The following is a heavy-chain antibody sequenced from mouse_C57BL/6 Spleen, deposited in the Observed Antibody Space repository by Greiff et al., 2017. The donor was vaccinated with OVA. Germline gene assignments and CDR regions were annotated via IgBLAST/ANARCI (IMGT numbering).Heavy chain of an antibody. CDR3: ATPYYDGYPGFAY. D-gene: IGHD2-3*01. CDR2: ISYDGSN. Sequence: EVQLQESGPGLVKPSQSLSLTCSVTGYSITSGYYWNWIRQFPGNKLEWMGYISYDGSNNYNPSLKNRISITRDTSKNQFFLKLNSVTTEDTATYYCATPYYDGYPGFAYWGQGTLVTVSA. J-gene: IGHJ3*01. CDR1: GYSITSGYY. V-gene: IGHV3-6*01.